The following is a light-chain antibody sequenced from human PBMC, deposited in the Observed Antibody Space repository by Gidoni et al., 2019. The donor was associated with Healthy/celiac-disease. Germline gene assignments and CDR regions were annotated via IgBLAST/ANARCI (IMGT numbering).Light chain of an antibody. CDR3: QQRSNWLT. CDR2: DAS. CDR1: QSVSSY. Sequence: IVFTQSPATLSLSPGERATLSCMSLQSVSSYLAWYQQKPGQAPRLLIYDASNRATGIPARFSGSGSGTDVTLTISSIETEDFAVYYCQQRSNWLTFGGGTKVEIK. V-gene: IGKV3-11*01. J-gene: IGKJ4*01.